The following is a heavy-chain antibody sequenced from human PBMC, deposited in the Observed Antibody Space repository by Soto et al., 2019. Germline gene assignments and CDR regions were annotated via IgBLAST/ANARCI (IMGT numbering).Heavy chain of an antibody. CDR2: ISGSGGST. V-gene: IGHV3-23*01. D-gene: IGHD3-22*01. CDR3: AKSHDDSSGYYYRWTFDI. CDR1: EVSIIDYA. Sequence: GGLMRESWRAAEVSIIDYAMSRVRQAPGEGLEWVSAISGSGGSTYYADSVKGRFTISRDNSKNTLYLQMNSLRAEDTAVYYCAKSHDDSSGYYYRWTFDIRGQRTLVIVSS. J-gene: IGHJ4*02.